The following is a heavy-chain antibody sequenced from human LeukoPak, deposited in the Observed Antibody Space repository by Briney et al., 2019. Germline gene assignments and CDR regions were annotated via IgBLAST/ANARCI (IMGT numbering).Heavy chain of an antibody. J-gene: IGHJ5*02. CDR3: ARLYDNWFDP. D-gene: IGHD3-16*01. CDR1: GGSISSSSYY. CDR2: IYYSGST. Sequence: SETLSLTCTVSGGSISSSSYYWGWIRQPPGKGLEWIGSIYYSGSTYYNPSLKSRVTISVDTSKNQFSLKLSSVTAADTAVYYCARLYDNWFDPWGQGTLATVSS. V-gene: IGHV4-39*01.